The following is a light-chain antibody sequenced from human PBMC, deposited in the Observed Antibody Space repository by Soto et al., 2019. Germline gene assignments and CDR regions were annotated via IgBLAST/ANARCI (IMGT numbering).Light chain of an antibody. J-gene: IGKJ1*01. CDR2: GAS. CDR1: QSVSSN. Sequence: ESVLTQSPGTLSLSPGERATLSCRASQSVSSNYLAWYQQKPGQAPRLLIHGASTRATGVPTRFSGSGSETEFTLTITSLQSEDFAVYYCQHYNNWPAWTFGQGTKVDI. V-gene: IGKV3-15*01. CDR3: QHYNNWPAWT.